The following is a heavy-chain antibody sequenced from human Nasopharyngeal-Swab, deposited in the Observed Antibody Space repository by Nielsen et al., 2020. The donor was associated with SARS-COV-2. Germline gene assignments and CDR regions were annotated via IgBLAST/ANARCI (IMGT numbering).Heavy chain of an antibody. CDR3: AGGNQWLSFDL. D-gene: IGHD6-19*01. J-gene: IGHJ4*02. V-gene: IGHV3-11*04. CDR2: ISSSGRHI. CDR1: GFTFSDSY. Sequence: GEALKISCTGSGFTFSDSYMIWIRQAPGKGLEWVAYISSSGRHIYYADSVKGRFTISRDNAKNSLFLHMDSLRVEDTALYYCAGGNQWLSFDLWGQGTLVTVSS.